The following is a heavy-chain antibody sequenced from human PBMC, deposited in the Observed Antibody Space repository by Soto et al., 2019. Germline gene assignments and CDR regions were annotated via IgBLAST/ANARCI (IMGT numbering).Heavy chain of an antibody. V-gene: IGHV3-30-3*01. CDR1: GFTFSSYA. CDR3: AREASVVVPIGPRPEALDY. CDR2: ISYDGSNK. D-gene: IGHD2-2*01. J-gene: IGHJ4*02. Sequence: GGSLRLSCAASGFTFSSYAMHWVRQAPGKGLEWVAVISYDGSNKYYADSVKGRFTISRDNSKNTLYLQMNSLRAEDTAVYYCAREASVVVPIGPRPEALDYWGQGTLVTVSS.